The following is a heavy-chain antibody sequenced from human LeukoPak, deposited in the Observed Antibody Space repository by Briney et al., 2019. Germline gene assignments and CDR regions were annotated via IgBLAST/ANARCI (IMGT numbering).Heavy chain of an antibody. CDR3: ARDLVEGRTIFGVVAWPRPPTIAY. J-gene: IGHJ4*02. D-gene: IGHD3-3*01. CDR1: GYTFTGYY. V-gene: IGHV1-2*06. Sequence: EASVKVSCKASGYTFTGYYMHWVRQAPGQGLEWMGRINPNSGGTNYAQKFQGRVTMTRDTSISTAYMELSRLRSDDTAVYYCARDLVEGRTIFGVVAWPRPPTIAYWGQGTLVTVSS. CDR2: INPNSGGT.